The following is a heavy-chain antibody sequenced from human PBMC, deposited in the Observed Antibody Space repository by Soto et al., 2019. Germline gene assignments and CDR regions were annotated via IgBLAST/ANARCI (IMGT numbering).Heavy chain of an antibody. CDR3: ARLMGAATGADY. CDR2: IYHTGST. J-gene: IGHJ4*02. CDR1: GGSISTVGHY. Sequence: SETLSLTCSVSGGSISTVGHYWTWIRQPPGKGLEWIGSIYHTGSTYYSKSLRSRLTMSVDTSKSQFSLRLSSVTAADTAVYYCARLMGAATGADYWGQGTLVTVSS. V-gene: IGHV4-31*03. D-gene: IGHD2-8*02.